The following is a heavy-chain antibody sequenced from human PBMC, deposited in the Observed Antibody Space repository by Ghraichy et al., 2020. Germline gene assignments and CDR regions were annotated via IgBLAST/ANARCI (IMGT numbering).Heavy chain of an antibody. J-gene: IGHJ4*02. V-gene: IGHV4-39*01. Sequence: SETLSLTCTVSGDSISSSSYYWGWIRQPPGKGLEWIGSIYYSGRTYYNPSLKSRVTISVDTSNNQFSLKLSSVTAADTAVYYCARRLTWERIDYWGQGTLVTVSS. CDR2: IYYSGRT. D-gene: IGHD1-26*01. CDR1: GDSISSSSYY. CDR3: ARRLTWERIDY.